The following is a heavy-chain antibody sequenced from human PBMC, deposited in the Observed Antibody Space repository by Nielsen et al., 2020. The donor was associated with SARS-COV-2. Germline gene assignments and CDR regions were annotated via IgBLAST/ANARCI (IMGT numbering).Heavy chain of an antibody. CDR1: GGSFSGYY. Sequence: SETLSLTCAVYGGSFSGYYWSWIRQPPGKGLEWIGEINHSGSTNYNPSPKSRVTISVDTSKNQFSLKLSYVTAADTAVYYCARRRITMARGWFDPWGQGTLVTVSS. J-gene: IGHJ5*02. V-gene: IGHV4-34*01. D-gene: IGHD3-10*01. CDR3: ARRRITMARGWFDP. CDR2: INHSGST.